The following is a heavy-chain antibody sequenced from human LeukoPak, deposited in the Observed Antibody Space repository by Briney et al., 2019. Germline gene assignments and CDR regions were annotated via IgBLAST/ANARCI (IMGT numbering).Heavy chain of an antibody. CDR3: AKLPYEAAAPTEYFQH. CDR2: ISGSGGST. D-gene: IGHD2-2*01. J-gene: IGHJ1*01. CDR1: GFTFSSYA. V-gene: IGHV3-23*01. Sequence: PGGSLRLSCAASGFTFSSYAMSWVRQAPGKGLGWVSAISGSGGSTYYADSVKGRFTISRDNSKNTLYLQMNSLRAEDTAVYYCAKLPYEAAAPTEYFQHWGQGTLVTASS.